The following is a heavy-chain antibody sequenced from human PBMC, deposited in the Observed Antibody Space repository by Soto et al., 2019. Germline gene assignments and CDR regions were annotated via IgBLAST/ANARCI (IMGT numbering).Heavy chain of an antibody. CDR1: GGSISSSSYY. D-gene: IGHD3-3*01. CDR2: IYYSGST. J-gene: IGHJ5*02. Sequence: QLQLQESGPGLVKPSETLSLTCTVSGGSISSSSYYWGWIRQPPGKGLEWIGSIYYSGSTYYNPSLKSRVTISVDTSKNQFSLKLSSVTAADTAVYYCAPDSWSGYYRNDWFDPWGQGTLVTVSS. V-gene: IGHV4-39*01. CDR3: APDSWSGYYRNDWFDP.